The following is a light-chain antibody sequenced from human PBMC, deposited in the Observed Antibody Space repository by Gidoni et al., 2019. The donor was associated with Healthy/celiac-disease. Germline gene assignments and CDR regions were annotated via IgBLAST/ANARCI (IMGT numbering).Light chain of an antibody. CDR3: QQYDNLRCS. CDR1: QDISNY. V-gene: IGKV1-33*01. CDR2: DAS. J-gene: IGKJ2*04. Sequence: DIQMTQSPSSLSASVGDRVTITCQASQDISNYLNWYQQKPGKAPKLLIYDASNFETGVPSRFSGSGSGTDFTFTISSLQPEDIATYYCQQYDNLRCSFGQGTKLGIK.